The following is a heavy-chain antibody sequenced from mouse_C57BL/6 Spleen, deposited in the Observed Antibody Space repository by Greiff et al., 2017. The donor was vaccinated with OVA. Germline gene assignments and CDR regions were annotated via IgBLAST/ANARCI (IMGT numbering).Heavy chain of an antibody. CDR2: IWSDGST. V-gene: IGHV2-6-1*01. D-gene: IGHD1-1*01. CDR1: GFSLTSYG. CDR3: ARHYYGSSYLYFDV. Sequence: VQLKESGPGLVAPSQSLSITCTVSGFSLTSYGVHWFRQPPGKGLEWLVVIWSDGSTTYNSALKSRLSISKDNSKSQVFLKMNSLQTDYTAMYYCARHYYGSSYLYFDVWGTGTTVTVSS. J-gene: IGHJ1*03.